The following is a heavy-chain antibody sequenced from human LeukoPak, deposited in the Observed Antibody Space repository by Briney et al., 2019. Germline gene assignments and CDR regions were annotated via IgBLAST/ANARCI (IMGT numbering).Heavy chain of an antibody. D-gene: IGHD3-22*01. Sequence: GGSLRLSCAASGFTFSSYGMHWVCQAPGKGLEWVAVIWYDGSNKYYADSVKGRFTISRDNSKNTLYLQMNSLRAEDTAVYYCARGGYYDSSGYWNWYFDLWGRGTLVTVSS. CDR2: IWYDGSNK. J-gene: IGHJ2*01. CDR3: ARGGYYDSSGYWNWYFDL. V-gene: IGHV3-33*01. CDR1: GFTFSSYG.